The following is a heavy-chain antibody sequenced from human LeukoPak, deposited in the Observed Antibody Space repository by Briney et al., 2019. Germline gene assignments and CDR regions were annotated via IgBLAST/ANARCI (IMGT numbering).Heavy chain of an antibody. CDR2: ISSSSSYI. D-gene: IGHD6-6*01. CDR3: ARDLYSSSSNFDY. CDR1: GFTFSSYS. Sequence: GGSLRLSCAASGFTFSSYSMNWVRQAPGKGLEWVSSISSSSSYIYYADSVKGRFTISRDNAKNSLYLQMNSLRAEDTAVYYCARDLYSSSSNFDYWGQGTLVTVSS. J-gene: IGHJ4*02. V-gene: IGHV3-21*01.